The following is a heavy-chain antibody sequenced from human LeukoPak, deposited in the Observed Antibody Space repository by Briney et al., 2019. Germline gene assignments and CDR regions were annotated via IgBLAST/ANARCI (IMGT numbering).Heavy chain of an antibody. CDR1: GFTFSSNS. J-gene: IGHJ4*02. CDR2: ISSSSSYI. V-gene: IGHV3-21*01. D-gene: IGHD3-22*01. CDR3: ARDGGYYDSSGYYSARFDY. Sequence: GGSLRLSCAASGFTFSSNSMNWVRQAPGKGLEWVSYISSSSSYIYYADSVKGRFTISRDNAKNTLYLQMNSLRAEDTAVYYCARDGGYYDSSGYYSARFDYWGQGTLVTVSS.